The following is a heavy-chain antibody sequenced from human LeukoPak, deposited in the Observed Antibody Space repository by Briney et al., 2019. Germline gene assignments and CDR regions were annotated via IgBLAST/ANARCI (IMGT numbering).Heavy chain of an antibody. J-gene: IGHJ4*02. V-gene: IGHV3-23*01. CDR2: ISGSGGST. CDR3: AKPRQQLVRRGEFDY. Sequence: GGSLRLSCAASGFTFSSYAMSWVRQAPGKGLEWVSAISGSGGSTYYADSVKGRFTISRDNSKNTLYLQMNSLRAEDTAVYYCAKPRQQLVRRGEFDYWGQGTLVTVSS. D-gene: IGHD6-13*01. CDR1: GFTFSSYA.